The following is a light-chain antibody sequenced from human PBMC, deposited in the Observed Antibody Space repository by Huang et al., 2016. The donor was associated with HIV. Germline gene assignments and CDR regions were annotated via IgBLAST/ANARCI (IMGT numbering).Light chain of an antibody. V-gene: IGKV1-39*01. J-gene: IGKJ1*01. CDR3: QQTYSSPRT. CDR1: QTINSY. Sequence: DIQMTQSPSSLSASVGDRVTITGRASQTINSYLHWYQQKPGKAPQLLIYAASNLQSGVPSRFSGGGSGTDFTLTISSLQPEDFATYYCQQTYSSPRTFGQGTKVDIK. CDR2: AAS.